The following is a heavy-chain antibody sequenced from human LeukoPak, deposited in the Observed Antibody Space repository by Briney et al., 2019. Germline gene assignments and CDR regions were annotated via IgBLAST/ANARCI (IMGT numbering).Heavy chain of an antibody. J-gene: IGHJ4*02. CDR2: IKQDGSEK. V-gene: IGHV3-7*03. Sequence: GGSLRLSCAASGFTFSGYWMSWVRQAPGKGLEWVANIKQDGSEKYYVDSVKGRFTISRDNSKNTLYLQMNSLRAEDTAVYYCAKASAMIVVVSKHFDYWGQGTLVTVSS. CDR1: GFTFSGYW. CDR3: AKASAMIVVVSKHFDY. D-gene: IGHD3-22*01.